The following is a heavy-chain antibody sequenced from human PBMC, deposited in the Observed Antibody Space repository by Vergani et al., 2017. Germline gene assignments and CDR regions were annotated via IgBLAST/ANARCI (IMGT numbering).Heavy chain of an antibody. CDR1: GGSFSGYY. V-gene: IGHV4-34*01. CDR2: INHSGST. D-gene: IGHD2-2*01. Sequence: QVQLQQWGAGLLKPSETLSLTCAVYGGSFSGYYWSWIRQPPGKGLEWIGEINHSGSTNYNPSLKSRVTISVDTTTNQFSLKLSSVTAADTAVYYCSRGRVVPAAQIYYYYYYMDVWGKGTTVTVSS. J-gene: IGHJ6*03. CDR3: SRGRVVPAAQIYYYYYYMDV.